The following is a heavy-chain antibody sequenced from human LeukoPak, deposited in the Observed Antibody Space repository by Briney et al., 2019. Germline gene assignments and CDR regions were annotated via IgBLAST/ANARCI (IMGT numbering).Heavy chain of an antibody. CDR2: IYHSGST. CDR3: ARYNNGWYYFDY. CDR1: GGSISSGGYS. J-gene: IGHJ4*02. D-gene: IGHD6-19*01. Sequence: PSQTLSLTCAVSGGSISSGGYSWSWIRQPPGKGLEWIGYIYHSGSTYYNPSLKSRVTISVDTSKNQFSLKLSSVTAADTAVYYCARYNNGWYYFDYWGQGTLVTVSS. V-gene: IGHV4-30-2*02.